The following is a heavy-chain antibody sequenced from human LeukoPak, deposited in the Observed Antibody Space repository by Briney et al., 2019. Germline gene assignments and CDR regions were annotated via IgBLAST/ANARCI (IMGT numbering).Heavy chain of an antibody. CDR1: GFTFSSYG. Sequence: GGSLRLSCAASGFTFSSYGMSWVRQAPGKGLEWVSAISGSGGSTYYADSVKGRFTISRDNSKNTLYLQMNSLRAEDTAVYYCARRVVVTPGYYFDYWGQGTLVTVSS. CDR3: ARRVVVTPGYYFDY. CDR2: ISGSGGST. V-gene: IGHV3-23*01. J-gene: IGHJ4*02. D-gene: IGHD4-23*01.